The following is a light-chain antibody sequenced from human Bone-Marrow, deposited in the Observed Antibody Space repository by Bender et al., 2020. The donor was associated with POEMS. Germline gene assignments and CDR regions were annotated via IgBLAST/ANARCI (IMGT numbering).Light chain of an antibody. CDR3: QSTDSTDTYRM. CDR2: KDT. Sequence: SYELTQPPSVSVSPGQTARISCSGDGLAKQYAYWYQQKPGQAPVVVIYKDTERASGIPERISGSSSGTTVTLTNSGVQAEDEADYYCQSTDSTDTYRMFGRGTKLTVL. V-gene: IGLV3-25*03. J-gene: IGLJ3*02. CDR1: GLAKQY.